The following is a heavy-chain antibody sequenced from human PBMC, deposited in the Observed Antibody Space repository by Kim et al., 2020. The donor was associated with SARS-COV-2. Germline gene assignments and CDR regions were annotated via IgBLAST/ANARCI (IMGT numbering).Heavy chain of an antibody. CDR2: IIPILGIA. J-gene: IGHJ4*02. V-gene: IGHV1-69*04. D-gene: IGHD6-13*01. Sequence: SVKVSCKASGGTFSSYTISWVRQAPGQGLEWMGRIIPILGIANYAQKFQGRVTITADKSTSTAYMELSSLRSEDTAVYYCARDEITYSSSPQSFDYWGQGTLVTVSS. CDR1: GGTFSSYT. CDR3: ARDEITYSSSPQSFDY.